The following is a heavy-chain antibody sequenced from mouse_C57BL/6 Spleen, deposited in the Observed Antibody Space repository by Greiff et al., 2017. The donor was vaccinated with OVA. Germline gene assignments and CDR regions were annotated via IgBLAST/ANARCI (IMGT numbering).Heavy chain of an antibody. J-gene: IGHJ3*01. D-gene: IGHD2-4*01. CDR3: TAIYYDYFAY. CDR1: GFTFSNYW. CDR2: IRLKSDNYAT. Sequence: EVQLQQSGGGLVQPGGSMKLSCVASGFTFSNYWMNWVRQSPEKGLEWVAQIRLKSDNYATHYAESVKGRFTISRDDSKSSVYLQMNNLRAEDTGIYYCTAIYYDYFAYWGQGTLVTVSA. V-gene: IGHV6-3*01.